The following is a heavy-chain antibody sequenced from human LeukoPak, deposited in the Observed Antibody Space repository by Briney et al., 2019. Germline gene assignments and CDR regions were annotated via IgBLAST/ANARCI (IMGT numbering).Heavy chain of an antibody. CDR3: ARDNDYTGFDP. CDR2: IYYSGST. J-gene: IGHJ5*02. D-gene: IGHD4-11*01. V-gene: IGHV4-59*01. Sequence: PSETLSLTCTVSGGSISSYYWSWIRQPPGKGLEWIGYIYYSGSTNYTPSLKSRVTISVDTSKNQFSLKLSSVTAADTAVYYCARDNDYTGFDPWGQGTLVTVSS. CDR1: GGSISSYY.